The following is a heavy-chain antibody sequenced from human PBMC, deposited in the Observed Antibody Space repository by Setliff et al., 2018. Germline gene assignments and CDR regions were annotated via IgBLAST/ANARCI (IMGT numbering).Heavy chain of an antibody. Sequence: GESLTISCKVSGNGFTDLWIAWVRQTPGKGLEWMGIIHPADYDTRYSPSLQGQVTFSADRSISTAHLQWDSLKASDTAMYYCARGYDSGGWNYWGQGTRVTVSS. CDR3: ARGYDSGGWNY. CDR1: GNGFTDLW. V-gene: IGHV5-51*01. CDR2: IHPADYDT. J-gene: IGHJ4*02. D-gene: IGHD3-22*01.